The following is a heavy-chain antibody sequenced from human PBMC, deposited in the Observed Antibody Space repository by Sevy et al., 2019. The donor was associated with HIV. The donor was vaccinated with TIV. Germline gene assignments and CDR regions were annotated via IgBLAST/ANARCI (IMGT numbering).Heavy chain of an antibody. CDR3: ASRAVPAAGSNWFDP. J-gene: IGHJ5*02. CDR1: GYTFTGYY. Sequence: ASVKVSCKASGYTFTGYYMHWVRQAPGQGLEWMGRINPNSGGTNYAQKFQGRVTMTRDTSISTAYMELSRLRSDDTAVYYCASRAVPAAGSNWFDPWGQGTLVTVSS. CDR2: INPNSGGT. V-gene: IGHV1-2*06. D-gene: IGHD2-2*01.